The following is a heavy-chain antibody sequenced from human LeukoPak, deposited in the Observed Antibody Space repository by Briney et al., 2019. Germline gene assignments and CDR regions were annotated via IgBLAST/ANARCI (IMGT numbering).Heavy chain of an antibody. CDR2: INHSGST. D-gene: IGHD1-26*01. Sequence: KASETLSLTCAVYGGSFSGYYWSWIRQPPGKGLEWIGEINHSGSTNYNPSLKSRVTISVDTSKNQFSLELSSVTAADTAVYYCARQKWEPGPWCFDLWGRGTLVTVSS. CDR3: ARQKWEPGPWCFDL. J-gene: IGHJ2*01. CDR1: GGSFSGYY. V-gene: IGHV4-34*01.